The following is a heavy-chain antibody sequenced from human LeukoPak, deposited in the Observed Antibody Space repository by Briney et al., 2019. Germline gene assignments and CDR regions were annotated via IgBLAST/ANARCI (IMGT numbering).Heavy chain of an antibody. CDR1: GFTFSIYG. CDR3: AKDAGSAVRPSPLAEYFQH. J-gene: IGHJ1*01. D-gene: IGHD6-6*01. V-gene: IGHV3-30*02. CDR2: IRYDGSNK. Sequence: PGGSLRLSCAASGFTFSIYGMHWVRQAPGKGLEWVAFIRYDGSNKYYADSVKGRFTISRDNSKNTLYLQMNSLRAEDTAVYYCAKDAGSAVRPSPLAEYFQHWGQGTLVTVSS.